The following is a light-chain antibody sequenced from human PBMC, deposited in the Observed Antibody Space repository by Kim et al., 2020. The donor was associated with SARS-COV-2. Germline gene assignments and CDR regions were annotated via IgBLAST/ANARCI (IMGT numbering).Light chain of an antibody. V-gene: IGKV3D-15*01. Sequence: EIVVTQSPVTLSVSPGERATLSCRASQGISNNLAWYHQKPGQAPRLLISGASTRATGIPARFSGGGSGTEFTLTISSLESEDFAVYYCQRYHNWPPTFGQGTKVDIK. J-gene: IGKJ1*01. CDR2: GAS. CDR1: QGISNN. CDR3: QRYHNWPPT.